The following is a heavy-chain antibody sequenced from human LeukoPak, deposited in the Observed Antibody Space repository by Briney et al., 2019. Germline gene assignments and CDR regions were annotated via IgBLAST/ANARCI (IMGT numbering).Heavy chain of an antibody. CDR2: IYYSGST. Sequence: PSETLSLTCTVSGGSIGSYYWSWIRQPPGKGLEWIGYIYYSGSTNYNPSLKSRVTMSVDTSKNQFSLRLSSVTAADTAVYYCAREVVVVPAATYYYYYMDVWGKGTTVTVSS. CDR1: GGSIGSYY. J-gene: IGHJ6*03. V-gene: IGHV4-59*12. D-gene: IGHD2-2*01. CDR3: AREVVVVPAATYYYYYMDV.